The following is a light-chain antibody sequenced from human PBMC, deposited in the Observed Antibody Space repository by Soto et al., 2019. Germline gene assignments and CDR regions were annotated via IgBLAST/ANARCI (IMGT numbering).Light chain of an antibody. CDR2: DAS. J-gene: IGKJ1*01. Sequence: DSQLTQSPSTLSASVGDRVTITCRASQSISSWLAWYQQKPGKAPKLLIYDASSLKSGVPSRFSGSGSGTEFTLTISSLEPDYFAPYYCKQYNSYPWTFGQGTKVEIK. CDR1: QSISSW. V-gene: IGKV1-5*01. CDR3: KQYNSYPWT.